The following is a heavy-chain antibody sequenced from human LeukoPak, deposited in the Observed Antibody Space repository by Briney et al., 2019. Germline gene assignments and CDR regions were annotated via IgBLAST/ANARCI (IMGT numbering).Heavy chain of an antibody. CDR2: VSGSNDNT. J-gene: IGHJ4*02. D-gene: IGHD1-26*01. Sequence: GGSLRLSCAASGFTFTNYAMSWVRQAPGKGLEWVSAVSGSNDNTYYADSVKGRFTISRDNSKNTLYLQMNSLRVEDTAVYHCAKGASFLVAAATSFFDYWGQGTLVTVSS. CDR3: AKGASFLVAAATSFFDY. V-gene: IGHV3-23*01. CDR1: GFTFTNYA.